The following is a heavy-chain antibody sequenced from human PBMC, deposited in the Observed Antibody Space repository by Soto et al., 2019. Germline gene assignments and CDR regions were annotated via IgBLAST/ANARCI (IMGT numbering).Heavy chain of an antibody. V-gene: IGHV2-5*02. CDR3: VHSHVLRWFGFDS. CDR1: ELSLSTSGVG. D-gene: IGHD3-10*01. J-gene: IGHJ4*02. CDR2: IYWDDDK. Sequence: QITLKESGPTLVEPTQTLTLTCTFSELSLSTSGVGVGWIRQPPGKALEWLALIYWDDDKRYSPSLKSRLTITKVTSNNQVVLTMTNMDPVDTATYYCVHSHVLRWFGFDSWCQGTLVTVPS.